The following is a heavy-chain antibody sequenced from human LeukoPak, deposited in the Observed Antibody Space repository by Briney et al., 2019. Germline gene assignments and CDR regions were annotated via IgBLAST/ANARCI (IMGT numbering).Heavy chain of an antibody. CDR3: ANRGAYSSGPYHDY. CDR1: GYTFTSYY. V-gene: IGHV1-69*06. J-gene: IGHJ4*02. CDR2: IIPVFGTA. D-gene: IGHD6-19*01. Sequence: SVKVSCKASGYTFTSYYMHWVRQAPGQGFEWMGGIIPVFGTANYGQKFQGRATITADKSTSTAYMELSSLRAEDTAVYYCANRGAYSSGPYHDYWGQGTLVTVSS.